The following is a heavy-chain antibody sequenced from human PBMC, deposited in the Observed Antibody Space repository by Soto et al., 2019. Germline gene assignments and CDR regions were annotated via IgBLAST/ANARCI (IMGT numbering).Heavy chain of an antibody. D-gene: IGHD3-10*01. CDR1: GFTFSSYA. Sequence: GGSLRLSCAASGFTFSSYAMSWVRQAPGKGLEWVSAISGSGGSTYYADSVKGRFTISRDNSKNTLYLQMNSLRAEDTAVYYCAKGRVSITMVRGVKSKDNYYYYYGMDVWGQGTTVTVSS. V-gene: IGHV3-23*01. J-gene: IGHJ6*02. CDR3: AKGRVSITMVRGVKSKDNYYYYYGMDV. CDR2: ISGSGGST.